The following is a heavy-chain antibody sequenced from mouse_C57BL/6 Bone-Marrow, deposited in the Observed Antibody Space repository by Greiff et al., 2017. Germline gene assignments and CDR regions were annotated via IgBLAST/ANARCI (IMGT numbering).Heavy chain of an antibody. CDR1: GYTFTGYW. CDR3: ARPPYYYVSEWFAY. V-gene: IGHV1-9*01. Sequence: VQLQQSGAELMKPGASVKLSCKATGYTFTGYWIEWVKQRPGHGLEWIGEILPGSGSTNYNEKFKGKATFTTDTSSNTAYMQHSSLTTEDSAIYYCARPPYYYVSEWFAYWGQGTLVTVSA. D-gene: IGHD1-1*01. CDR2: ILPGSGST. J-gene: IGHJ3*01.